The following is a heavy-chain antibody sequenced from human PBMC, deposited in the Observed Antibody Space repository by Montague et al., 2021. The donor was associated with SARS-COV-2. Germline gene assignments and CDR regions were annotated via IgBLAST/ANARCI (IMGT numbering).Heavy chain of an antibody. CDR3: ARDTRITMIVVVQGYGMDF. CDR1: GGSISSYY. CDR2: IYYSGST. D-gene: IGHD3-22*01. Sequence: SETLSLTCTVSGGSISSYYWSWIRQPQGKGLEWIGYIYYSGSTNXNPSLKSRVAISVDTSKNKFSLKLSSVTAADTAVYYCARDTRITMIVVVQGYGMDFWGQGTPVTVSS. V-gene: IGHV4-59*12. J-gene: IGHJ6*02.